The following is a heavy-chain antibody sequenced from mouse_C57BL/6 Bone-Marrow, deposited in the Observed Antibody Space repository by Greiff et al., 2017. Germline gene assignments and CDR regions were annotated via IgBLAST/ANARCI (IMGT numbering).Heavy chain of an antibody. J-gene: IGHJ3*01. V-gene: IGHV5-4*01. CDR1: GFTFSSYA. CDR2: ISDGGSYT. CDR3: AREILSWFAY. Sequence: EVQLVESGGGLVKPGGSLKLSCAASGFTFSSYAMSWVRQTPEKRLEWVATISDGGSYTYYPDNVKGRFTISRDNAKNNLYLQMSHLKSEDTAMYYCAREILSWFAYWGQGTLVTVSA.